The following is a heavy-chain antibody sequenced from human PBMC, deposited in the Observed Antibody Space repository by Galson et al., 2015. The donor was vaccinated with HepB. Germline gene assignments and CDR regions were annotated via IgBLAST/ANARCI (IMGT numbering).Heavy chain of an antibody. J-gene: IGHJ4*02. Sequence: SLRLSCAASGFTFSSYDMHWVRQATGKGLEWVSAIGTAGDTYYPGSVKGRFTISRENAKNSLYLQMNSLRAGDTAVYYCARGEGLWDSSGYEGALDYWGQGTLVTVSS. CDR3: ARGEGLWDSSGYEGALDY. CDR1: GFTFSSYD. CDR2: IGTAGDT. V-gene: IGHV3-13*04. D-gene: IGHD3-22*01.